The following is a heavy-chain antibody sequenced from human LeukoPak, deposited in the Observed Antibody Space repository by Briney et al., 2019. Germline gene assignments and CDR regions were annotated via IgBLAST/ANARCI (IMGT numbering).Heavy chain of an antibody. CDR2: IIPIFGTA. CDR3: ARDSHRTYYDYVWGSYIGY. D-gene: IGHD3-16*01. V-gene: IGHV1-69*05. J-gene: IGHJ4*02. CDR1: GGTFSSYA. Sequence: GASVKVSCKASGGTFSSYAISWVRQAPGQGLEWMGRIIPIFGTANYAQKFQGRVTITTDESTITAYMELSSLRSEDTAVYYCARDSHRTYYDYVWGSYIGYWGQGTLVTVSS.